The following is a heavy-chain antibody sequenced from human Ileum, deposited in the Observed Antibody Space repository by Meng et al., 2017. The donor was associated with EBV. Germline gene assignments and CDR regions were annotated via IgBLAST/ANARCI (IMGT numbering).Heavy chain of an antibody. CDR3: ARGSGAGGRDWFDP. D-gene: IGHD3-16*01. CDR2: MNSYTGNA. Sequence: VELGAEVKKPGASGKVSCKASGYTFINHEINWVRQAAGQGLESIGWMNSYTGNAGYAQKFRGRVTMTRDTSINTAYLEVISLTSEDTAVYYCARGSGAGGRDWFDPWGQGTLVTVSS. CDR1: GYTFINHE. J-gene: IGHJ5*02. V-gene: IGHV1-8*01.